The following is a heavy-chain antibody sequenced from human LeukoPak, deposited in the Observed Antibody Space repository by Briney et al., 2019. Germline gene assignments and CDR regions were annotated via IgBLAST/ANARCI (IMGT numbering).Heavy chain of an antibody. CDR2: INHSGST. J-gene: IGHJ6*03. CDR3: ARPPQAQGYYYYYYMDV. CDR1: GGSFSGYY. V-gene: IGHV4-34*01. Sequence: SETLSLTCAVYGGSFSGYYWSWIRQPPGKGLEWIGEINHSGSTNYNPSLKSRVTISVDTSKNQFSLKLSSVTAADTAVYYCARPPQAQGYYYYYYMDVWGKGTTVTVSS.